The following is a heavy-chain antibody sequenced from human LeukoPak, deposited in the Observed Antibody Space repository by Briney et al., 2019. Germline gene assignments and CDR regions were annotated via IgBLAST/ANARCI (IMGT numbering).Heavy chain of an antibody. V-gene: IGHV4-31*03. Sequence: PSETLSLTCTVSGGSISSGGYYWSWIRQHPGKGLEWIGYIYYSGSTYYNPSLKSRVTISVDTSKNQFSLKLSSVTAADTAVYYCASKMPGIAAAMDWFDPWGQGTLVTVSS. CDR2: IYYSGST. D-gene: IGHD6-13*01. J-gene: IGHJ5*02. CDR3: ASKMPGIAAAMDWFDP. CDR1: GGSISSGGYY.